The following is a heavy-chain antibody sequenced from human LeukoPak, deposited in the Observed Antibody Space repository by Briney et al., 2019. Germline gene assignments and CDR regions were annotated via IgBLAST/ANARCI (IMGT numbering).Heavy chain of an antibody. Sequence: SETLSLTCTVSGGSISSSSYYWSWIRQPAGKGLEWIGRIYTSGSTNYNPSLKSRVTMSVDTSKNQFSLKLSSVTAADTAVYYCARDTVAATHDAFDIWGQGTMVTVSS. V-gene: IGHV4-61*02. D-gene: IGHD2-15*01. CDR2: IYTSGST. CDR1: GGSISSSSYY. J-gene: IGHJ3*02. CDR3: ARDTVAATHDAFDI.